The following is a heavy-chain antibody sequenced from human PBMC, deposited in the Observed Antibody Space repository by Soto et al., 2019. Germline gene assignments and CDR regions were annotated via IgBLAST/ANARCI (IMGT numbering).Heavy chain of an antibody. Sequence: PSETLSLTCSVSGYSVTSSDYYWAWIRQPPGKGLEWIGSMFYSGLTYYNPSLKSRVTLSVDTSKNQFSVRLNSVTAADTAVYYCAPLSVSLSGPYGIHVWGPVTTVTVSS. D-gene: IGHD2-15*01. CDR2: MFYSGLT. CDR1: GYSVTSSDYY. V-gene: IGHV4-39*01. CDR3: APLSVSLSGPYGIHV. J-gene: IGHJ6*02.